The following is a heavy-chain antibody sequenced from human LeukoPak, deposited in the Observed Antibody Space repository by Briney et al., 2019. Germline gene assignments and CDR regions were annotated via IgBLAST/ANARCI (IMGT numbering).Heavy chain of an antibody. CDR1: GGTFSSYA. D-gene: IGHD3-22*01. V-gene: IGHV1-69*06. CDR3: ARDPTYYYDSSGIID. CDR2: IIPIFGTA. J-gene: IGHJ4*02. Sequence: ASVKVSCKASGGTFSSYAISWVRQAPGQGLKWMGRIIPIFGTANYAQKFQGRVTITADKSTSTAYMELSSLRSEDTAVYYCARDPTYYYDSSGIIDWGQGTLVTVSS.